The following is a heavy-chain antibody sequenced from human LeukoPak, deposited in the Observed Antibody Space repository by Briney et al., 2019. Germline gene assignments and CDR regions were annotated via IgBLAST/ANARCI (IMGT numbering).Heavy chain of an antibody. CDR2: ISGSGGHT. CDR3: AKGGVATMRDGYNYYYYYMVV. J-gene: IGHJ6*03. D-gene: IGHD5-24*01. V-gene: IGHV3-23*01. Sequence: SGGSLRLSCAASGITFTSHAMSWVRQAPGKGLEWVSLISGSGGHTYYGDSVKGRFTISRDNSKSTLYLQMNSLRAEDTAVYYCAKGGVATMRDGYNYYYYYMVVWGRGTTVTVSS. CDR1: GITFTSHA.